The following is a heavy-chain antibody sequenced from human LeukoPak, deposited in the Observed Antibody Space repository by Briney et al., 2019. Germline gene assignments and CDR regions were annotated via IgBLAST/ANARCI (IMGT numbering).Heavy chain of an antibody. CDR2: ISWNSGSI. CDR3: ARDSIDFWSGSNYGMDV. V-gene: IGHV3-9*01. J-gene: IGHJ6*02. CDR1: GFTFDDHA. D-gene: IGHD3-3*01. Sequence: GGSLRLSCAASGFTFDDHAMHWVRQVPGKGLEWVSGISWNSGSIGYADSVKGRFTISRDNAKNSLFLQMNSLGAEDTALYYCARDSIDFWSGSNYGMDVWGQGTTVTVSS.